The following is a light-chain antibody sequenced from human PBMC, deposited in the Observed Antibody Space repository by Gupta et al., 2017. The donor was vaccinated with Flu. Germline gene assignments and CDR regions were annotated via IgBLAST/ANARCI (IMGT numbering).Light chain of an antibody. V-gene: IGKV3-20*01. CDR3: QQDCRSLS. Sequence: EIVLTQSPGTLSWSPGERATLSCRASQRVSNNYLAWYQQKPGQAPRLLIYGASSRATGITDSFSGSGEGTDFTRTSSRRESEDCAVFYWQQDCRSLSFGQGTKVDIK. J-gene: IGKJ1*01. CDR1: QRVSNNY. CDR2: GAS.